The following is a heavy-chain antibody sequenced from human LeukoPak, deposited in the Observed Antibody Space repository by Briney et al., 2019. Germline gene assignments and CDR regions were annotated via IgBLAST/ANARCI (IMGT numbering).Heavy chain of an antibody. CDR3: ARVTAVAGNYYYYYMDV. CDR2: TYYRSKWYN. CDR1: GDSVSSNSAA. J-gene: IGHJ6*03. Sequence: SQTLSLTCAISGDSVSSNSAAWNWIRQSPSRGLEWLGRTYYRSKWYNDYAVSVKSRITINPDTSKNQFSLQLNSVTPEDTAVYYCARVTAVAGNYYYYYMDVWGKGTTVTVSS. D-gene: IGHD6-19*01. V-gene: IGHV6-1*01.